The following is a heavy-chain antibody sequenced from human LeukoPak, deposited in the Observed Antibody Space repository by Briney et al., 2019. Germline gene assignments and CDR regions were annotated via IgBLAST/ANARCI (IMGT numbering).Heavy chain of an antibody. D-gene: IGHD5-24*01. J-gene: IGHJ6*02. CDR3: ATDGVWSGYRYYYYGMDV. Sequence: ASVKVSCKVSGYTLTELSMHWVRQAPGKGLEWMGGFDPEDGETIYAQKFRGRVTMTEDTSTDTAYMELSSLRSEDTAVYYCATDGVWSGYRYYYYGMDVWGQGTTVTVSS. CDR1: GYTLTELS. V-gene: IGHV1-24*01. CDR2: FDPEDGET.